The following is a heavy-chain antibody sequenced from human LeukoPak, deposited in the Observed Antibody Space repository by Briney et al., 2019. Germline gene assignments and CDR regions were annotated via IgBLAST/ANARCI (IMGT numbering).Heavy chain of an antibody. CDR1: GFTFSSYG. D-gene: IGHD2-2*01. J-gene: IGHJ4*02. CDR2: IRYDGSNK. Sequence: GGSLRLSCAASGFTFSSYGMHWVRQAPGKGLEWVAFIRYDGSNKYYADSVKGRFTISRDNSKNTLYLQMNSLRAEDTAVYYCAKDPYCSSTSCYPSPHYWGQGTLVTVSS. V-gene: IGHV3-30*02. CDR3: AKDPYCSSTSCYPSPHY.